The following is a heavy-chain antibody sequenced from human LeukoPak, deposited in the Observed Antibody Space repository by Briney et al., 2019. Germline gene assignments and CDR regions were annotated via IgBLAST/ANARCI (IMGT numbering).Heavy chain of an antibody. CDR2: IKPDGSER. Sequence: GGSLRLSCAASGFTFSSYWMSWVRQAPGKGLEWVADIKPDGSERYYVGSVKGRFTISRDSTKNSLYLQMNSLTAEDTAVYYCARDYFSRAAVLGYFDLWGRGTLVTVSS. D-gene: IGHD2-15*01. CDR1: GFTFSSYW. J-gene: IGHJ2*01. CDR3: ARDYFSRAAVLGYFDL. V-gene: IGHV3-7*01.